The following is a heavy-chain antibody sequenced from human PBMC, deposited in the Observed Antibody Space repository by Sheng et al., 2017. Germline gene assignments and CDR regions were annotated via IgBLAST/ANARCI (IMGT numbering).Heavy chain of an antibody. CDR2: ISFGGSNR. CDR3: ARQGVGETGFDY. D-gene: IGHD3-10*01. CDR1: GFTFSSYA. J-gene: IGHJ4*02. Sequence: QVQLVESGGGVVQPGGSLTLSCAGSGFTFSSYAMHWVRQVPGKGLEWVAFISFGGSNRYYADSVKGRFAVARDNSKNTLSLQMNSLRPEDTAVYYCARQGVGETGFDYWGQGTLVTVSS. V-gene: IGHV3-30*09.